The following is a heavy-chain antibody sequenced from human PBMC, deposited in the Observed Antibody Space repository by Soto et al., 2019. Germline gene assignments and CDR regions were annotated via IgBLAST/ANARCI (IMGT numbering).Heavy chain of an antibody. CDR2: IIPIFGTA. J-gene: IGHJ4*02. Sequence: QVQLVQSGAEVQKPGSSVKVSCKASGGTFSSYAISWVRQAPGQGLEWMGGIIPIFGTANYAQKFQGRVTITADESTSTAYMELSSLRSEDTAVYYCARAPPGYYDSSGGPYFDYWGQGTLVTVSS. CDR1: GGTFSSYA. CDR3: ARAPPGYYDSSGGPYFDY. D-gene: IGHD3-22*01. V-gene: IGHV1-69*01.